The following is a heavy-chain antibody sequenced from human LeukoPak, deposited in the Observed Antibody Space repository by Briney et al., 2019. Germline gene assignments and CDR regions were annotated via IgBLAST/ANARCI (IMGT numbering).Heavy chain of an antibody. J-gene: IGHJ3*02. D-gene: IGHD3-22*01. V-gene: IGHV4-61*02. CDR2: ISSSGST. Sequence: ASETLSLTCTVSGDSISSGDYWSWIRQPAGKGLEWIGRISSSGSTNYNPSLKSRVTISVDTSKDQFSLRLSSVTAADTAVYFCARGPYSYDSSGAFDIWGQGTMVTVSS. CDR3: ARGPYSYDSSGAFDI. CDR1: GDSISSGDY.